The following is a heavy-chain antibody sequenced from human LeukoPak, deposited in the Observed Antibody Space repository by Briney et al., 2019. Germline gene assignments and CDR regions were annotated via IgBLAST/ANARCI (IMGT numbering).Heavy chain of an antibody. CDR1: GGSISSYY. CDR2: IYYSGSN. D-gene: IGHD1-26*01. CDR3: AREVGAYFDY. J-gene: IGHJ4*02. Sequence: PAETLSLICTVSGGSISSYYWSWIRQPPGRGLEWIGYIYYSGSNNYNPSLKSRVNISVYTSKNQFTLKLSSVTAADTAVYYCAREVGAYFDYWGQGTLVTVSS. V-gene: IGHV4-59*01.